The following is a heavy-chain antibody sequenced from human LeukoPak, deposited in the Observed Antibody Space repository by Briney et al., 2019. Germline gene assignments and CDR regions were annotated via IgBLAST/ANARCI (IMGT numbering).Heavy chain of an antibody. V-gene: IGHV1-69*05. CDR1: GGTFSSYA. J-gene: IGHJ5*02. CDR3: ASVVAAAGTHWFDP. CDR2: IIPIFGTA. Sequence: SVKVSCKASGGTFSSYAISWVRQAPGQGLEWMGGIIPIFGTANYAQKFQGRVTITTDESTSTAYMELSSLRSEDTAVYYCASVVAAAGTHWFDPWGQGTLVTVSS. D-gene: IGHD6-13*01.